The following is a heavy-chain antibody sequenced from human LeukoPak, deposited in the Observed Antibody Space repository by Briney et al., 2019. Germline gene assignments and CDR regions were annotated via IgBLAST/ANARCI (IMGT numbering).Heavy chain of an antibody. CDR2: IYYSGST. CDR1: GGSISSGGYY. CDR3: ASSTHYYDSSGYLFDY. Sequence: SETLSLTCTVSGGSISSGGYYWSWIRQHPGKGLEWIGYIYYSGSTYYNPSFKSRVTISVDTSKYQFSLKLSSVTAADTAVYYCASSTHYYDSSGYLFDYWGQGTLVTVSS. D-gene: IGHD3-22*01. V-gene: IGHV4-31*03. J-gene: IGHJ4*02.